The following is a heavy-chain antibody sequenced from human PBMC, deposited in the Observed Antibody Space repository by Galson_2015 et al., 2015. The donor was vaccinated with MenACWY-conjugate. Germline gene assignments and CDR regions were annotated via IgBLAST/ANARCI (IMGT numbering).Heavy chain of an antibody. V-gene: IGHV2-5*02. Sequence: PALVKPTQTLTLTCTFSGFSLSTSGVSVGWIRQPPGKALEWLALIYWDDDKRHSPSLKSRLTITKDTSQNQVVLTMTNMDPVDTATYYCAHIIVAATGVNFDYWGQGTVVTVSS. D-gene: IGHD6-13*01. CDR2: IYWDDDK. CDR3: AHIIVAATGVNFDY. J-gene: IGHJ4*02. CDR1: GFSLSTSGVS.